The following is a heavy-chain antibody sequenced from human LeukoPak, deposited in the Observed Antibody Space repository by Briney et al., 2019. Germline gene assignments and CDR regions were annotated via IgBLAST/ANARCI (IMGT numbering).Heavy chain of an antibody. CDR1: GFTLSTYW. CDR2: ISSDGNSQ. Sequence: PGGSLRLSCAASGFTLSTYWMTWVRQAPAKGLEWVAVISSDGNSQYYVDSVKGRFTISRDNSKNTLFLQMDSLRAEDTAVYYCARPGQDTDYYFDYWGQGTLVTVSS. V-gene: IGHV3-30*03. J-gene: IGHJ4*02. D-gene: IGHD1-1*01. CDR3: ARPGQDTDYYFDY.